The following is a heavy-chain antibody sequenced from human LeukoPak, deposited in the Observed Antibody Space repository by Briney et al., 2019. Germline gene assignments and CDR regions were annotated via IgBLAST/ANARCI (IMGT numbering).Heavy chain of an antibody. J-gene: IGHJ4*02. V-gene: IGHV3-7*03. CDR1: GFTFGDYA. CDR3: ARAKPKNMVRGLIMRRESRYYFDY. D-gene: IGHD3-10*01. Sequence: GGSLRLSCTASGFTFGDYAMSWVRQAPGKGLEWVANIKQDGSEKYYVDSVKGRFTISRDNSKSTLYIQMNSLRAEDTAVYYCARAKPKNMVRGLIMRRESRYYFDYWGQGTLVTVSS. CDR2: IKQDGSEK.